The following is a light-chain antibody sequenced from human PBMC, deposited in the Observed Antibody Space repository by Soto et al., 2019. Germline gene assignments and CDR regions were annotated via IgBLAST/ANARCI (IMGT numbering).Light chain of an antibody. Sequence: QSALTQPASVSGSPGQSIAISCTGTSSDVGSYNSVSWYQQYPGKAPKLMIHDVNKRPSGISDRFSGSKSGNTASLTISGLQAEDEADYYCSSFTSSTSYVFGTGTKVTVL. CDR3: SSFTSSTSYV. CDR2: DVN. J-gene: IGLJ1*01. V-gene: IGLV2-14*03. CDR1: SSDVGSYNS.